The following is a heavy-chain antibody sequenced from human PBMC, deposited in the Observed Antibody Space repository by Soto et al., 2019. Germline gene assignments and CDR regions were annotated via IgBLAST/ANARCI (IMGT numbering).Heavy chain of an antibody. CDR2: ISAYNGKT. CDR1: GYTFTSYG. CDR3: AISAAPDHYDAFHX. D-gene: IGHD6-13*01. V-gene: IGHV1-18*01. Sequence: ASLKVSCKASGYTFTSYGISWVRQAPGQGLEWMGLISAYNGKTNYAHKLQGRVTMTTDTSTRTAYIELRSLRSDDTAVYYCAISAAPDHYDAFHXWGQVTMVTVS. J-gene: IGHJ3*02.